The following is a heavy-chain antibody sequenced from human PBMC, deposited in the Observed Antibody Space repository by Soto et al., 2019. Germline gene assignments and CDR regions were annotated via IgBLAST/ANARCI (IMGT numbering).Heavy chain of an antibody. CDR3: AFAVPEVGAATGGPDY. D-gene: IGHD1-26*01. J-gene: IGHJ4*02. Sequence: QVQLVQSGAEVKNPGSSVKVSCKASGGTFSSYAISWVRQAPGPGLEWMGGIIPIFGTANYAQKFQGRVAITADESTSTAYMELSSLRSEDTAVYYCAFAVPEVGAATGGPDYWGQGTLVTVSS. CDR2: IIPIFGTA. CDR1: GGTFSSYA. V-gene: IGHV1-69*12.